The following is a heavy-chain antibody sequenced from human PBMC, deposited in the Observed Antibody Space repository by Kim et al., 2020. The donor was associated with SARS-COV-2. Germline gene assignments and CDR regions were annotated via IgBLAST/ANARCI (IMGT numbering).Heavy chain of an antibody. CDR3: ATLGSRRFDP. D-gene: IGHD7-27*01. CDR1: GGSISSSSYY. V-gene: IGHV4-39*01. J-gene: IGHJ5*02. CDR2: IYYSGST. Sequence: SETLSLTCTVSGGSISSSSYYWGWIRQPPGKGLEWIGSIYYSGSTYYNPSLKSRVTISVDTSKNQFSLKLSSVTAADTAVYYCATLGSRRFDPWGQGTLVTVSS.